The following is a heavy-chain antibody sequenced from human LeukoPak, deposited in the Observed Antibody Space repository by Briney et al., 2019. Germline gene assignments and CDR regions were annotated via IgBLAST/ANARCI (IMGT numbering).Heavy chain of an antibody. Sequence: PSQTLSLTCTVSGGSISSGGYYWSWIRQHPGKGLEWIGYIYYSGSTYYNPSLKSRVTISVDTSKNQFSLKLSSVTAADTAVYYCARDPLHDSSGGDAFDIWGQGTMVTVSS. CDR2: IYYSGST. CDR3: ARDPLHDSSGGDAFDI. J-gene: IGHJ3*02. D-gene: IGHD3-22*01. CDR1: GGSISSGGYY. V-gene: IGHV4-31*03.